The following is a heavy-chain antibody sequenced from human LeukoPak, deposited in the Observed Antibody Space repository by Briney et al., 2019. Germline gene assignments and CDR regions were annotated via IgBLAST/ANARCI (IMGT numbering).Heavy chain of an antibody. V-gene: IGHV4-59*08. J-gene: IGHJ5*02. Sequence: SETLSLTCTVSAGSISNYYWSWIRQPPGKGLEWIGYIHYSGSTNYNPSVKSRVTISVDTSKNQCSLRLSSVTAADTAVYYCARLEGYYGSGSTNWFDPWGQGTLVTVSS. CDR3: ARLEGYYGSGSTNWFDP. CDR2: IHYSGST. CDR1: AGSISNYY. D-gene: IGHD3-10*01.